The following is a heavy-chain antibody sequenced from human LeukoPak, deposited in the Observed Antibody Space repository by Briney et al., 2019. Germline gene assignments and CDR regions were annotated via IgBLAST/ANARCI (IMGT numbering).Heavy chain of an antibody. V-gene: IGHV1-69*05. CDR2: IIPIFGTA. CDR1: GGTFSSYA. Sequence: SVKVSCKASGGTFSSYAISWVRQAPGQGLEWMGGIIPIFGTANYAQKFQGRVTITTDESTSTAYMELSSLRSEDTAAYYCARVGSSFGDYYFDYWGQGTLVTVSS. D-gene: IGHD2-21*02. J-gene: IGHJ4*02. CDR3: ARVGSSFGDYYFDY.